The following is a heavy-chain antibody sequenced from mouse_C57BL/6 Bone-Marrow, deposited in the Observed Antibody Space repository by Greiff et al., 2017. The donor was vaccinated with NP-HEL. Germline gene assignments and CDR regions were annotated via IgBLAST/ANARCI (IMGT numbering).Heavy chain of an antibody. J-gene: IGHJ1*03. Sequence: DVQLQESGPGLVKPSQTVFLTCTVTGISITTGNYRWSWIRQFPGNKLEWIGYIYYSGTITYNPSLTSRTTITRDTPKNQFFLEMNSLTAEDTATYYCAREGPYDYGGDWYFDVWGTGTTVTVSS. CDR3: AREGPYDYGGDWYFDV. V-gene: IGHV3-5*01. CDR2: IYYSGTI. D-gene: IGHD2-4*01. CDR1: GISITTGNYR.